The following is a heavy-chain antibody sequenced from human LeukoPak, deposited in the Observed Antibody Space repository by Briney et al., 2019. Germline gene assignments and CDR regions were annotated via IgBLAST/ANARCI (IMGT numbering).Heavy chain of an antibody. J-gene: IGHJ4*02. CDR1: GGSISSGGYS. Sequence: PSETLSLTCAVSGGSISSGGYSWSWIRQPPGKGLEWIVYIYHSGSTYYNPSLKSRVTISVDRSKNQFSLKLSSVTAADTAVYYCAALYYYGSGSHDFDYWGQGTLVTVSS. V-gene: IGHV4-30-2*01. CDR2: IYHSGST. D-gene: IGHD3-10*01. CDR3: AALYYYGSGSHDFDY.